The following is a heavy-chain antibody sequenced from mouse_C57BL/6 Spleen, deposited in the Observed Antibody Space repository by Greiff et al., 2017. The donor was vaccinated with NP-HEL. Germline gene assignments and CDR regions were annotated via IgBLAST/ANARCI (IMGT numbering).Heavy chain of an antibody. CDR2: ISYDGSN. CDR3: AREGHYYGSRPGDY. D-gene: IGHD1-1*01. CDR1: GYSITSGYY. Sequence: ESGPGLVKPSQSLSLTCSVTGYSITSGYYWNWIRQFPGNKLEWMGYISYDGSNNYNPSLKNRISITRDTSKNQFFLKLNSVTTEDTATYYCAREGHYYGSRPGDYWGQGTTLTVSS. J-gene: IGHJ2*01. V-gene: IGHV3-6*01.